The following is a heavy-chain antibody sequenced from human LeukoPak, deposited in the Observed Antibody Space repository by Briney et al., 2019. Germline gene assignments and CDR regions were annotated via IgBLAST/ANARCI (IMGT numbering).Heavy chain of an antibody. CDR3: ARHRGPSLHSSAYFDY. V-gene: IGHV3-30-3*01. CDR2: MSHDGTNK. CDR1: GFPFSGYA. J-gene: IGHJ4*02. D-gene: IGHD3-22*01. Sequence: GRSLRLSCAASGFPFSGYAMHWVRQAPGKGVEWVAVMSHDGTNKYYAGSVKGRFTISRDNSKNTLYLQMDSLRTEDTAVYYCARHRGPSLHSSAYFDYWGQGTLVTVSS.